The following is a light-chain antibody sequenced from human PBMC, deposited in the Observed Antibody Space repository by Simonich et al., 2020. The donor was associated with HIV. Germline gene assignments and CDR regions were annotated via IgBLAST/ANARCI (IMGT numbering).Light chain of an antibody. CDR1: QSVSRK. CDR2: GAS. CDR3: QQYNNWPPLT. J-gene: IGKJ4*01. Sequence: EIVMTQSPATLSVSPGERTTLSCMSSQSVSRKLAWYQQILVQAPRLLIYGASTRATGIPARFSGSGSGSEFTLTISSLQSEDFAVYYCQQYNNWPPLTFGGGTKVEMK. V-gene: IGKV3-15*01.